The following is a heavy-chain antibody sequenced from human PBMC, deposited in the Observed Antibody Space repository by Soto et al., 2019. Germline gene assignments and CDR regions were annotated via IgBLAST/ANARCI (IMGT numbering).Heavy chain of an antibody. Sequence: PSETLSLTCTVSGGSISSYYWSWIRQPRGKGLEWIGYIDYSGSTNYNPSPKSRVTISVDTSKNQFSLKLSSVTDAETAVYYCAREYYDSSGSRGGKDYWGQGTLVTVSS. D-gene: IGHD3-22*01. V-gene: IGHV4-59*12. CDR1: GGSISSYY. CDR2: IDYSGST. J-gene: IGHJ4*02. CDR3: AREYYDSSGSRGGKDY.